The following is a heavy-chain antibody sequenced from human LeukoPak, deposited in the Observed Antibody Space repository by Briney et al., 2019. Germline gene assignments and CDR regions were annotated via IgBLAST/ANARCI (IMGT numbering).Heavy chain of an antibody. V-gene: IGHV4-4*07. CDR3: ARGKYDTSGYYQQFDF. J-gene: IGHJ4*02. Sequence: NSSETLSLTCIVSGGSISGYYWNWIRQSAGKGLEWIGRIYSSGSTNYNPSLESRVTMSVETSKNQLSLKLSSVTAADTAVYYCARGKYDTSGYYQQFDFWGQGTLVTVSS. D-gene: IGHD3-22*01. CDR1: GGSISGYY. CDR2: IYSSGST.